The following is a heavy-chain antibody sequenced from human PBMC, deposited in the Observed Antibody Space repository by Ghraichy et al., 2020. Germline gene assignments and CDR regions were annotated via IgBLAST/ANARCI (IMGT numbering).Heavy chain of an antibody. CDR1: GFTFSSYS. Sequence: GGSLRLSCAASGFTFSSYSMNWVRQAPGKGLEWVSSISSSSSYIYYADSVKGRFTISRDNAKNSLYLQMNSLRAEDTAVYYCARDSVGEELLPEDYYGMDVWGQGTTVTVSS. CDR2: ISSSSSYI. CDR3: ARDSVGEELLPEDYYGMDV. V-gene: IGHV3-21*01. J-gene: IGHJ6*02. D-gene: IGHD3-10*01.